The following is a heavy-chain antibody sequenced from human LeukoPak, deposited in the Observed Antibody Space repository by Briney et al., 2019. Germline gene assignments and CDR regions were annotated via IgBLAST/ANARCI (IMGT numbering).Heavy chain of an antibody. V-gene: IGHV3-21*01. Sequence: GGSLRLSCAASGFTFSSYSMNWVRQAPGKGLEWVSSISSSSSYIYYADSVKGRFTISRDNAKNSLYLQMNSLRAEDTAVYYCARDKDMVRGIWNYYFGMDVWGQGTTVTVSS. CDR3: ARDKDMVRGIWNYYFGMDV. CDR2: ISSSSSYI. J-gene: IGHJ6*02. CDR1: GFTFSSYS. D-gene: IGHD3-10*01.